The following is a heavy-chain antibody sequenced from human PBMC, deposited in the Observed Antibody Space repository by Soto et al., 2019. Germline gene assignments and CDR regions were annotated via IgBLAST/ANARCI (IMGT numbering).Heavy chain of an antibody. Sequence: QVQLVQSGAEVKKPGSSVKVSCKTSGDTFSSYGISWVRQGPGQGLEWMGGIIPLFGTAHYAQKFQGRVTITADESTSTAYMELSSLRSDDTAIYYCARDDTALFGVDVWGQGTTVTVSS. CDR3: ARDDTALFGVDV. CDR2: IIPLFGTA. D-gene: IGHD5-18*01. V-gene: IGHV1-69*01. J-gene: IGHJ6*02. CDR1: GDTFSSYG.